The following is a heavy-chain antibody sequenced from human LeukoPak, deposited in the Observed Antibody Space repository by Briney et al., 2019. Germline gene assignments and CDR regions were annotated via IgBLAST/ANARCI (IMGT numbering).Heavy chain of an antibody. Sequence: PGGSLRLSCAASGFTFSSYAMSWVRQAPGKGLEWVSSASGSGGSTNYADSVKGRFTISRDNSKNTLYLQMNSLRGEDTAIYYCTKGQSGTSFDPWGQGTPVTVSS. J-gene: IGHJ5*02. D-gene: IGHD1-7*01. CDR3: TKGQSGTSFDP. CDR2: ASGSGGST. V-gene: IGHV3-23*01. CDR1: GFTFSSYA.